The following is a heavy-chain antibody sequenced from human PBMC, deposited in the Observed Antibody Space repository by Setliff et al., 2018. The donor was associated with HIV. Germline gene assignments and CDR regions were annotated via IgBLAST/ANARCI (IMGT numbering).Heavy chain of an antibody. CDR2: IYDSGST. CDR3: ARQSITIFGVVISGFDP. Sequence: PSETLSLTCTVYGASISNSNSYWGWTRQPPGKRLEWLGSIYDSGSTSYNPSLKSRVTISVDTSKNQVSLRLTSVTAADTAVYYCARQSITIFGVVISGFDPWGQGTLVTVSS. CDR1: GASISNSNSY. J-gene: IGHJ5*02. V-gene: IGHV4-39*01. D-gene: IGHD3-3*01.